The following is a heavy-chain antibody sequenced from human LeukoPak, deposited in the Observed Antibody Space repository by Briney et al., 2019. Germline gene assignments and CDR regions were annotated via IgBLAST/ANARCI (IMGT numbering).Heavy chain of an antibody. J-gene: IGHJ4*02. CDR3: AGVADYYDSSGSNDY. D-gene: IGHD3-22*01. Sequence: PSETLSLTCAVYSGSFTDYYWGWIRQPPGKGLEWIGSIYHSGSTYYNPSLKSRVTISVDTSKNQFSLKLSSVTAADTAVYYCAGVADYYDSSGSNDYWGQGTLVTVSS. CDR1: SGSFTDYY. CDR2: IYHSGST. V-gene: IGHV4-38-2*01.